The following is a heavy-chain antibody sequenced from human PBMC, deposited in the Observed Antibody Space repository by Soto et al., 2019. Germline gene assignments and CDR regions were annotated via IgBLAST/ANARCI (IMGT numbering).Heavy chain of an antibody. CDR2: ISDSGTSV. Sequence: GGSLRLSCVASGFTFSDYYMTWIRQAPGKGLEWVSHISDSGTSVYYADSVKGRFTISSDNANKSLYMHMNSMRVEDPAVYYCARYPAFVVSGFFDPWGQGTLVTVSS. V-gene: IGHV3-11*01. CDR1: GFTFSDYY. CDR3: ARYPAFVVSGFFDP. D-gene: IGHD2-15*01. J-gene: IGHJ5*02.